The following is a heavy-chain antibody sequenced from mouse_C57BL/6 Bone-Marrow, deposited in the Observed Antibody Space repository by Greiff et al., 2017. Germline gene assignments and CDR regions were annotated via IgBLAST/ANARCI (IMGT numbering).Heavy chain of an antibody. CDR2: INPNNGGT. Sequence: VQLQQSGPELVKPGASVKISCKASGYTFTDYYMNWVKQSHGKSLEWIGDINPNNGGTSYNQKFKGKATLTVDKSSSTAYMELRSLTSEDSAVYYCARLREDYWGQGTTLTVSS. CDR1: GYTFTDYY. CDR3: ARLREDY. J-gene: IGHJ2*01. V-gene: IGHV1-26*01.